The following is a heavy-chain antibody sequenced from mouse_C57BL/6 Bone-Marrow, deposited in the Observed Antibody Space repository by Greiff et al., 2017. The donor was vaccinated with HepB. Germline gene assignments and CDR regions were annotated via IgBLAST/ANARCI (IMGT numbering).Heavy chain of an antibody. J-gene: IGHJ2*01. CDR1: GYTFTRYG. CDR2: IYPRSGNT. D-gene: IGHD1-1*01. Sequence: VQLQQSGAELARPGASVKLSCKASGYTFTRYGISWVKQRTGQGLEWIGEIYPRSGNTYYNEKFKGKATLTADKSSSKAYMELSSLTSEDSAVYFCAKGTFITTVVAHFDYWGQGTTLTVSS. V-gene: IGHV1-81*01. CDR3: AKGTFITTVVAHFDY.